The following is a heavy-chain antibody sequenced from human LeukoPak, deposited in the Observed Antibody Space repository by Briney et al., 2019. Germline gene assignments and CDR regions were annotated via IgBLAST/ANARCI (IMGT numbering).Heavy chain of an antibody. V-gene: IGHV3-72*01. D-gene: IGHD1-26*01. CDR3: TLTEWALKLGS. CDR2: SRNKDRSYTI. J-gene: IGHJ5*02. CDR1: GFTFSNYW. Sequence: GGSLRLSCAASGFTFSNYWMSWVRQAPGKGLEWVGRSRNKDRSYTIEYAASVKGRFTISRDQSKNSLYLQMSSLKPEDTGVYYCTLTEWALKLGSWGQGTLVTVSS.